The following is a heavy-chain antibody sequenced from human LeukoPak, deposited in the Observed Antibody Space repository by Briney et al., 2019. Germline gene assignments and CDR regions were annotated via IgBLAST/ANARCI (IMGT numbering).Heavy chain of an antibody. V-gene: IGHV3-7*03. Sequence: GGSLRLSCAASGFTFSNYWMHWVRQAPGKGLEWVATINPDGNKKGVADSVRGRFTISRDDAENSLYLQMNSLRAEDTAVYYCARDFAYKKFDYWGQGTLVTVSS. CDR3: ARDFAYKKFDY. CDR2: INPDGNKK. D-gene: IGHD2-21*01. CDR1: GFTFSNYW. J-gene: IGHJ4*02.